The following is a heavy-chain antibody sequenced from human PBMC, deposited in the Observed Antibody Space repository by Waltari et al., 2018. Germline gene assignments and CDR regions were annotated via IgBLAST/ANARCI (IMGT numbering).Heavy chain of an antibody. J-gene: IGHJ3*02. CDR2: IDPRDSYT. CDR3: ARLELAMVRGVIDDAFDI. Sequence: EVQLVQSGAEVKKPGESLRISCKGSGYSFTSYWISWVRQMPGKGLEWMGRIDPRDSYTNYSPSSQGHVTISADKSISTAYLQGSSLKASDTAMYYCARLELAMVRGVIDDAFDICGQGTMVTVSS. D-gene: IGHD3-10*01. CDR1: GYSFTSYW. V-gene: IGHV5-10-1*03.